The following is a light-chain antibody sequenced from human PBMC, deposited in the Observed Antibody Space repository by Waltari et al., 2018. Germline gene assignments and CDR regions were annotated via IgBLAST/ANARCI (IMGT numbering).Light chain of an antibody. CDR2: GAS. CDR3: QQYESAVMYT. V-gene: IGKV3-20*01. Sequence: VLTQSPGTLSLSPGERATLSCRASQRLSRKNLVWYQQRPGQDPPLLLYGASSRAAGIPDRFSSSGAGTDVTILISSIEHEDSSAYYCQQYESAVMYTFGQGTKLEIK. CDR1: QRLSRKN. J-gene: IGKJ2*01.